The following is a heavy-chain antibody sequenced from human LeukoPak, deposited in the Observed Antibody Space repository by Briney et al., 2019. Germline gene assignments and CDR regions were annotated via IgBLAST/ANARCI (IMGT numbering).Heavy chain of an antibody. CDR1: GGSISSYY. D-gene: IGHD3-22*01. CDR3: ARVPLPLYYYDSSGGNAFDI. CDR2: IYYSGST. Sequence: SETLSLTCTVSGGSISSYYWNWIRQPPGKGLEWIGYIYYSGSTNYNPSLKSRVTMTRDTSTSTVYMELSSLRSEDTAVYYCARVPLPLYYYDSSGGNAFDIWGQGTMVTVSS. J-gene: IGHJ3*02. V-gene: IGHV4-59*01.